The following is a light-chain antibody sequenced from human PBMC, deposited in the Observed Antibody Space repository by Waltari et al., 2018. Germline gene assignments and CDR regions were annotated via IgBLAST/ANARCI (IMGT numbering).Light chain of an antibody. J-gene: IGLJ1*01. CDR2: EVR. V-gene: IGLV2-14*01. CDR1: SSDVGGYNY. Sequence: QSALTQPASVSGSPGRSITISCPGTSSDVGGYNYASWYQQHPGKAPKLLIYEVRNRPSGFANRVSGSKSGNTASLTISGLQAEDEADYYCSSYTSSSTLIFGTGTKVTVL. CDR3: SSYTSSSTLI.